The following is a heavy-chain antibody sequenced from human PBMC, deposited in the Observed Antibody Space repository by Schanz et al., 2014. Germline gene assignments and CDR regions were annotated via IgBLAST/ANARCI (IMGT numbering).Heavy chain of an antibody. V-gene: IGHV1-18*01. CDR2: ISAYNGHT. CDR3: ARGGYSSGWYDRDIAHFDY. J-gene: IGHJ4*02. CDR1: GYTFTDYG. D-gene: IGHD6-19*01. Sequence: QVQLVQSGAEVKKPGASVKVSCKASGYTFTDYGVIWVRQAPGQGLEWMGWISAYNGHTDYAQKLQGRVTLTTDTSTSTAYMELRSLRSDDTAVYYCARGGYSSGWYDRDIAHFDYWGQGTLVTVSS.